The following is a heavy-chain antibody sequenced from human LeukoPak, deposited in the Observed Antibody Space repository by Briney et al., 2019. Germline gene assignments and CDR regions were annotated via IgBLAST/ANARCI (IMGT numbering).Heavy chain of an antibody. D-gene: IGHD6-13*01. CDR2: IYPGDSDT. V-gene: IGHV5-51*01. CDR3: ARIAATGTSDYYYMDV. Sequence: GESLKISCKGSGYSFTSYWIGWVRQMPGKGLEWMGIIYPGDSDTRYSPSFQGQVTISADKSISTAYLQWSSLKASDTAMYYCARIAATGTSDYYYMDVWGKGTTVTVSS. J-gene: IGHJ6*03. CDR1: GYSFTSYW.